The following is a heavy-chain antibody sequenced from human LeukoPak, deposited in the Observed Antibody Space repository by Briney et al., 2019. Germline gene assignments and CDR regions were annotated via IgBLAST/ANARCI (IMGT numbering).Heavy chain of an antibody. D-gene: IGHD2-21*01. Sequence: SETLSLTCAVYGGSFSGYYWSWIRQPPGKGLEWIGEINHSGSTNYNPSLKSRVTISVDTSKNQFSLKLSSVTAADTAVYYFARGVYGGDGDYWGQGTLVTVSS. V-gene: IGHV4-34*01. CDR1: GGSFSGYY. J-gene: IGHJ4*02. CDR3: ARGVYGGDGDY. CDR2: INHSGST.